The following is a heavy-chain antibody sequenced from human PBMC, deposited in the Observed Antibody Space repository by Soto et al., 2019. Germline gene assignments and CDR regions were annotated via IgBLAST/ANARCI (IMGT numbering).Heavy chain of an antibody. J-gene: IGHJ4*02. CDR1: GFNFDAYA. CDR3: ARGSYYDSPQAL. D-gene: IGHD3-10*01. Sequence: GGSLRLSCTPFGFNFDAYAMSWVRQAPGKGLEWVSAVTATAESAYYTDSVRGRFIITRDNSDNMLYLQMSSLRVEDTAIYFCARGSYYDSPQALWGRGTQVTVSS. V-gene: IGHV3-23*01. CDR2: VTATAESA.